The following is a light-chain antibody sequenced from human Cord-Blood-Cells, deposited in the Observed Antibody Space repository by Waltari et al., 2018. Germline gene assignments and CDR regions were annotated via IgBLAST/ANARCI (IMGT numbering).Light chain of an antibody. CDR3: QQRSNWPPLT. J-gene: IGKJ4*01. Sequence: EIVLTQSPATLSLSPGERATLSCRASQSFSSYLAWYQQKPGQAPRLLIYDASNRATGIPARFSGSGSGTDCTLTISSLEPEDFAVYYCQQRSNWPPLTFGGGTKVEIK. CDR2: DAS. CDR1: QSFSSY. V-gene: IGKV3-11*01.